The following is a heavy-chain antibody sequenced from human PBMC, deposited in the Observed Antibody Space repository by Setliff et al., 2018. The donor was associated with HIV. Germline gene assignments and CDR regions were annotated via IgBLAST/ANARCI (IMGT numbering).Heavy chain of an antibody. CDR2: ISAFNGNT. CDR1: GYTFTTYS. Sequence: ASVKVFCKASGYTFTTYSFTWVRQAPGQGLEWMGWISAFNGNTNYAQTLQGRFTMTTDTSTSTAYMELRSLRSDDTAVYYCARGGYGWGDLGPVLDYWGQGTLVTVSS. V-gene: IGHV1-18*01. CDR3: ARGGYGWGDLGPVLDY. D-gene: IGHD5-12*01. J-gene: IGHJ4*01.